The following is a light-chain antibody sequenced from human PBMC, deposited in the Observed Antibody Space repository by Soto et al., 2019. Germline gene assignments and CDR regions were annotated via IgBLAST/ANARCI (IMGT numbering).Light chain of an antibody. J-gene: IGKJ2*01. Sequence: EIVLTQSPDTLSLSPGERATLSCRSSQSISSNLAWYQQKPGQAPRLLIYGASTRATGIPERFSGSGSGTEFTLTISSLQSEDFAVYYCQQYNNWPPAYTFGQGTKVDIK. CDR1: QSISSN. V-gene: IGKV3-15*01. CDR2: GAS. CDR3: QQYNNWPPAYT.